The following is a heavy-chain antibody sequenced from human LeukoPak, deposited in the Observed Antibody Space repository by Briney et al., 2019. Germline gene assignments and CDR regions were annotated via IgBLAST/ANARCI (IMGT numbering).Heavy chain of an antibody. V-gene: IGHV3-30*04. J-gene: IGHJ4*02. D-gene: IGHD3-22*01. CDR1: GFTFTNYM. Sequence: GGSLRLSCVASGFTFTNYMMHWVRQAPGKGLDWVAVILEDGRSQHYADSVKGRFSISRDNSKNTLFLQMNSLRAEDTAVYYCAKGGYEYDSSGHNYFDYWGQGSQVTVSS. CDR3: AKGGYEYDSSGHNYFDY. CDR2: ILEDGRSQ.